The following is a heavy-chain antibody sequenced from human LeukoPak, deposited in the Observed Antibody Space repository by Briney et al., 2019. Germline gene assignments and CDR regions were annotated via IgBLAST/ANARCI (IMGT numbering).Heavy chain of an antibody. D-gene: IGHD2-15*01. V-gene: IGHV6-1*01. J-gene: IGHJ5*02. Sequence: SQTLSLTCAISGDSVSSNSAAWNWIRQSPSRGLEWLGRTYYRSKWYNDYAASVKGRITINPDTSKNQFSLQLNSVTPEDTAVYYCVNSLGYCSGGGCYNWFDPWGQGTLVTVSS. CDR3: VNSLGYCSGGGCYNWFDP. CDR1: GDSVSSNSAA. CDR2: TYYRSKWYN.